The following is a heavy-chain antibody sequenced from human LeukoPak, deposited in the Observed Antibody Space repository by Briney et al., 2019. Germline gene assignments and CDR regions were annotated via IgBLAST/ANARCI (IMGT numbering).Heavy chain of an antibody. CDR3: AREGGEWELLRTFDY. D-gene: IGHD1-26*01. J-gene: IGHJ4*02. CDR2: ISSSGSTI. Sequence: GGSLRLSCAASGFTFSSYEMNWVRQAPGKGLEWVSYISSSGSTIYYADSMKGRFTISRDNAKNSLYLQMNSLRAEDTAVYYCAREGGEWELLRTFDYWGQGSLVTVSS. V-gene: IGHV3-48*03. CDR1: GFTFSSYE.